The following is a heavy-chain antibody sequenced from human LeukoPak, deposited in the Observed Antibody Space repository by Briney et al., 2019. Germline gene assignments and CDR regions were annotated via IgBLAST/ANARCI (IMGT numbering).Heavy chain of an antibody. CDR2: ISWNSGSI. J-gene: IGHJ4*02. D-gene: IGHD3-22*01. V-gene: IGHV3-9*01. CDR3: GKDRSYDSSGLFDY. CDR1: GFTFDDYA. Sequence: PGRSLRLSCAASGFTFDDYAMHWVRQAPGKGLEWVSSISWNSGSIGYADSVKGRFTISRDNAKNSLYLQMNSLRAEDTALYYCGKDRSYDSSGLFDYWGQGTLVTVSS.